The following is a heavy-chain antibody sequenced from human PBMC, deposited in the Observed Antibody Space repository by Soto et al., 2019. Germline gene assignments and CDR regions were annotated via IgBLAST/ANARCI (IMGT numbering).Heavy chain of an antibody. CDR3: ARGTTAATQAS. Sequence: VVAPRLCCAASRFTFSSKYMRRCCHAPGKWLEWVSVIYSGGTASYADPVKGRFNISRDNSKYRVYLQINSLRAEDTALYYCARGTTAATQASWRQGTLVTVSS. V-gene: IGHV3-53*01. CDR2: IYSGGTA. J-gene: IGHJ5*02. CDR1: RFTFSSKY. D-gene: IGHD2-21*02.